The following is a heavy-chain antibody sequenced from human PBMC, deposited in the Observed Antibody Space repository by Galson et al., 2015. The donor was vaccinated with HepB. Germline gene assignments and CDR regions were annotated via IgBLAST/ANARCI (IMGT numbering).Heavy chain of an antibody. CDR2: IYYSGST. Sequence: ETLSLTCTVSGGSISSSSDYWGWIRQPPGKGLEWIGSIYYSGSTYYNPSLKSRVTISVDTSKNQFSLKLSSVTAADTAVYYCARHRGYSYGYGSFDYWGQGTLVTVSS. J-gene: IGHJ4*02. CDR3: ARHRGYSYGYGSFDY. D-gene: IGHD5-18*01. CDR1: GGSISSSSDY. V-gene: IGHV4-39*01.